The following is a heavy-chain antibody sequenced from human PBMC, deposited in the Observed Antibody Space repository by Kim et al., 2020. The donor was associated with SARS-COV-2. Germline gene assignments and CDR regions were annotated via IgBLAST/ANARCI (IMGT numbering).Heavy chain of an antibody. V-gene: IGHV3-30*02. CDR2: SNK. CDR3: AKLLVPATIVQGAFDI. Sequence: SNKYYVDSVKGRFTISRDNSKNTLYLQMNSLRVEDTAVYYCAKLLVPATIVQGAFDIWGQGTMVTVSS. D-gene: IGHD2-2*02. J-gene: IGHJ3*02.